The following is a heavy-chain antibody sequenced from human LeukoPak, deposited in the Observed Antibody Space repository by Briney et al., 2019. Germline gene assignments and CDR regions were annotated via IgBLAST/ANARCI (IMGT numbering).Heavy chain of an antibody. Sequence: ASVKVSCKASGYTFTGYYMHWVRQAPGQGLEWMGWINPNSGGTNYAQKFQGRVTMTRDTSISTAYMELSRLRSDDTAVYYCARDGGYCSSTSCSYYYYMDVWGKGTTVTVSS. CDR1: GYTFTGYY. CDR3: ARDGGYCSSTSCSYYYYMDV. V-gene: IGHV1-2*02. D-gene: IGHD2-2*01. J-gene: IGHJ6*03. CDR2: INPNSGGT.